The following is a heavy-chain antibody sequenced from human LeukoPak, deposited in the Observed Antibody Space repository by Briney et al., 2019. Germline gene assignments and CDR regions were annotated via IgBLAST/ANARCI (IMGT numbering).Heavy chain of an antibody. J-gene: IGHJ5*02. CDR3: ARALLPRITMVRRVISNWFVP. D-gene: IGHD3-10*01. CDR1: GGTFSSYA. V-gene: IGHV1-69*05. CDR2: IIPIFGTA. Sequence: ASVKVSCKASGGTFSSYAISWVRQAPGQGLEWMGGIIPIFGTANYAQKFQGRVTITTDESTSTAYMELSSLRSEDTAVYYCARALLPRITMVRRVISNWFVPWGQGTLVSVSS.